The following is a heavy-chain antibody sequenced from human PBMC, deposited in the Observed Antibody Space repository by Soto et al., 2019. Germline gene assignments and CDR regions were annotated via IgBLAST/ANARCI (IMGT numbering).Heavy chain of an antibody. CDR1: GFTFSSYA. Sequence: GGSLRLSCEASGFTFSSYAMSWVRQAPGKGLQWVSAISGSGGSTYYADSVKGRFTISRDNSKNTLYLQMNSLRAEDTAVYYCAKDGVVLRFLEWLPSDNPRMDVWGQGTTVTVSS. V-gene: IGHV3-23*01. D-gene: IGHD3-3*01. CDR3: AKDGVVLRFLEWLPSDNPRMDV. CDR2: ISGSGGST. J-gene: IGHJ6*02.